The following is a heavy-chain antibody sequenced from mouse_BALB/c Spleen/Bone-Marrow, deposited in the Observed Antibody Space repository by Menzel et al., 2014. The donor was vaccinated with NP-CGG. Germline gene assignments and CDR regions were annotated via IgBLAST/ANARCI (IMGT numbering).Heavy chain of an antibody. J-gene: IGHJ3*01. V-gene: IGHV1S81*02. CDR2: INPSNGGT. CDR3: TRSGNYLFAY. Sequence: VQLQQSGAELVKPGDSVRLSCKASGYTFTNYYMYWVKQRPGQGLEWIGEINPSNGGTNFNEKFKSKATLTVDKSSNTTYMQLSSLTSEDSALYYCTRSGNYLFAYWGQGTLVTVSA. CDR1: GYTFTNYY. D-gene: IGHD2-1*01.